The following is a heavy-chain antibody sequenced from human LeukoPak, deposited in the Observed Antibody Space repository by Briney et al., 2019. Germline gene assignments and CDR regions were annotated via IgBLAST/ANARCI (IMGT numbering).Heavy chain of an antibody. CDR3: ARGVPQYHYDSSGSRFDF. CDR2: IYYSGST. Sequence: SETLSLTCTVSGGSISSGDYYWSWIRQPPGKGLEWIGYIYYSGSTYYNPSLKSRVTISVDTSRNQFSLKLKSVTAADTAVYFCARGVPQYHYDSSGSRFDFWGPGTLVTVSS. D-gene: IGHD3-22*01. CDR1: GGSISSGDYY. V-gene: IGHV4-30-4*02. J-gene: IGHJ4*02.